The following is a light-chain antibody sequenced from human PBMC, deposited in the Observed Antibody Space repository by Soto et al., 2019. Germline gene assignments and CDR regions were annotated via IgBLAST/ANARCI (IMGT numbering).Light chain of an antibody. V-gene: IGKV1-39*01. J-gene: IGKJ1*01. CDR3: QLTYIPPRP. CDR1: QNINNY. CDR2: DAS. Sequence: NQMTQSPSSLSASVGYRVSITCQSIQNINNYLNWYQQKPGKAPNLLIWDASTLLSGVPSRFSGSGSGTDFTLTISSLQPEDCATYFCQLTYIPPRPFAQGIKVDIK.